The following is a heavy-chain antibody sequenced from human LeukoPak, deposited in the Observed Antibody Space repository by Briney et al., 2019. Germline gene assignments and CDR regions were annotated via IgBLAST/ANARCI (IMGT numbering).Heavy chain of an antibody. J-gene: IGHJ4*02. V-gene: IGHV3-21*01. D-gene: IGHD1-26*01. CDR2: ISSSSSYI. CDR1: GFTFSSYS. Sequence: GGSLRLSCAASGFTFSSYSMNWVRQAPGKGLEWVSSISSSSSYIYYADSVKGRFTISRDNAKNSLYLQMNSLRAEDTAVYYCARDPVGATLIDYWGQGTLVTVSS. CDR3: ARDPVGATLIDY.